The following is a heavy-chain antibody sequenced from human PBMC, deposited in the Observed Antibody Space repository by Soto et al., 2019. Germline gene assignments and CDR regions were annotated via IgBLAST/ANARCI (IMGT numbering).Heavy chain of an antibody. J-gene: IGHJ6*02. CDR1: GYTFTSYG. CDR3: ARGEAVAGKNFYYYYGMDV. D-gene: IGHD6-19*01. V-gene: IGHV1-18*01. CDR2: ISAYNGNT. Sequence: ASVKVSCKAYGYTFTSYGISWVRQAPGQGLEWMGWISAYNGNTNYAQKLQGRVTMTTDTSTSTAYMELRSLRSDDTAVYYCARGEAVAGKNFYYYYGMDVWGQGTTVTVSS.